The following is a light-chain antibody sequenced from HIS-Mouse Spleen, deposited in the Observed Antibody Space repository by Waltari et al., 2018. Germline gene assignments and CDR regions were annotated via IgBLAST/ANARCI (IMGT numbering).Light chain of an antibody. J-gene: IGLJ3*02. Sequence: SYELTQRPSGSVSPGQTARSTSSGAALPTKYAHLYQQKSGQAPVLVIYEDSKRPSGIPERFSGSSSGTMATLTISGAQVEDEADYYCYSTDSSGNHRVFGGGTKLTVL. CDR2: EDS. CDR1: ALPTKY. CDR3: YSTDSSGNHRV. V-gene: IGLV3-10*01.